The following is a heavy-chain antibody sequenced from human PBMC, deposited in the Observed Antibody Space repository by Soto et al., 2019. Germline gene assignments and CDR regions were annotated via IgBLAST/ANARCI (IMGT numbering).Heavy chain of an antibody. CDR1: GFTFSDYY. V-gene: IGHV3-11*01. CDR3: ARIVLIGYYYMDV. CDR2: ISSSGSTI. Sequence: GGSLRLSCAASGFTFSDYYMSWIRQAPGKGLEWVSYISSSGSTIYYADSVKGRFTISRDNAKNSLYLQMNSLRAEDTAVYYCARIVLIGYYYMDVWGKGTTVTVSS. D-gene: IGHD2-8*01. J-gene: IGHJ6*03.